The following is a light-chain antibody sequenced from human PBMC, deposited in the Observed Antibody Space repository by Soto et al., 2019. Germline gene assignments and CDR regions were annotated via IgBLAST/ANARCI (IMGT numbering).Light chain of an antibody. V-gene: IGLV2-8*01. Sequence: QSALTQPPSASGSPGQSVTISCAGTRSDVGGYDYVSWFQQHPGKAPKLIIYEVSERPSGVPDRFSGSKSGSTASLTVSGLQPEDEADYYCSSYAGSNSLFGGGTKVTVL. CDR1: RSDVGGYDY. CDR3: SSYAGSNSL. CDR2: EVS. J-gene: IGLJ2*01.